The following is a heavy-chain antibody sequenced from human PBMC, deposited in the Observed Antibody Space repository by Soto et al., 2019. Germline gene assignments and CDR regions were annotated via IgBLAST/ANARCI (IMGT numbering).Heavy chain of an antibody. Sequence: ASVKVSCKASGYTFTSYGISWVRQAPGQGLEWMGWISAYNGNTNYAQKLQGRVTMTTDTSTSTAYMELRSLRSDDTAVYYCARARANDYDRGGDESDGTRYWFDPWGQGTLVTVSS. CDR1: GYTFTSYG. CDR2: ISAYNGNT. CDR3: ARARANDYDRGGDESDGTRYWFDP. D-gene: IGHD2-21*02. J-gene: IGHJ5*02. V-gene: IGHV1-18*04.